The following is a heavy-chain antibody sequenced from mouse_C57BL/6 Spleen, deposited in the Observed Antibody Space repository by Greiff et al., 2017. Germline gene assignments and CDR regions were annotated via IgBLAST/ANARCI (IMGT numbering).Heavy chain of an antibody. CDR3: ARGGDG. J-gene: IGHJ2*01. CDR2: INPNNGGT. Sequence: VQLQQSGPELVKPGASVKISCKASGYTFTDYYMNWVKQSHGKSLEWIGDINPNNGGTSYNQKFKGKATLTVDKSSSTAYMELRSLTSEDSAVYYCARGGDGWGQGTTLTVSS. CDR1: GYTFTDYY. D-gene: IGHD3-3*01. V-gene: IGHV1-26*01.